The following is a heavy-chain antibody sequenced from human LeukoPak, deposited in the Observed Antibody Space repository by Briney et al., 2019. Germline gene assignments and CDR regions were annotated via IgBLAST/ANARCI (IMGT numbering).Heavy chain of an antibody. CDR1: GFTFSSYG. V-gene: IGHV3-21*01. J-gene: IGHJ4*02. CDR3: ARLVAAMFQTSYYFDY. CDR2: IRSSSTYI. Sequence: SGRSLSLSCAASGFTFSSYGMNWLRQAPGKGMEWVSSIRSSSTYIYYADSVKGRFTISRDDAKNSLYLQMNRLRAEDTAVYYCARLVAAMFQTSYYFDYWGQGTLVTVSS. D-gene: IGHD3-10*02.